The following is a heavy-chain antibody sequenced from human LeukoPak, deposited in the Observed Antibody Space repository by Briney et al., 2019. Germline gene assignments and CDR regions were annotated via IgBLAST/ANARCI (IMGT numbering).Heavy chain of an antibody. D-gene: IGHD3-10*02. CDR2: ISSSSTYI. CDR1: GFTFSTYY. CDR3: AELGITMIGGV. Sequence: PGGSLRLSCAASGFTFSTYYMNWVRQAPGKGLEWVSSISSSSTYIYYADSVKGRFTIYRDNAKNSLYLQINSLRAEDTAVYYCAELGITMIGGVWGKGTTVTISS. J-gene: IGHJ6*04. V-gene: IGHV3-21*01.